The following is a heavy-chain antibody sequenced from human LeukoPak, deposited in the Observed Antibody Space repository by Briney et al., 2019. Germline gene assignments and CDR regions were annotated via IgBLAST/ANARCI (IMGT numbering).Heavy chain of an antibody. Sequence: GGSLRLSCAASGFTFSSYSMNWVRQAPGKGLEWVSYISSSSSTIYYADSVKGRFTISRDNAKNSLYLQMNSLGAEDTAVYYCASGDSFARSGYSLDYWGQGTLVTVSS. CDR1: GFTFSSYS. D-gene: IGHD3-22*01. V-gene: IGHV3-48*04. CDR2: ISSSSSTI. CDR3: ASGDSFARSGYSLDY. J-gene: IGHJ4*02.